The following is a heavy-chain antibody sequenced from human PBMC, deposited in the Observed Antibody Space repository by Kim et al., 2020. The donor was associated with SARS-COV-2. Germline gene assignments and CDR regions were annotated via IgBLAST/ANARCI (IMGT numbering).Heavy chain of an antibody. Sequence: GGSLRLSCVASGFTFRDYYLSWIRQAPGKGLEWVSYISSAGTATFYADSVRGRFTISRDNGKTSLFLEMSGLRADDTAVYFCARFLSWERQHAIGHWGQGTLVSVSS. CDR2: ISSAGTAT. J-gene: IGHJ1*01. CDR3: ARFLSWERQHAIGH. CDR1: GFTFRDYY. V-gene: IGHV3-11*01. D-gene: IGHD1-26*01.